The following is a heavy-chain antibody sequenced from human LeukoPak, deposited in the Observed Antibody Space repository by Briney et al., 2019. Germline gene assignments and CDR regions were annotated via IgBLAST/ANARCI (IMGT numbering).Heavy chain of an antibody. Sequence: GGSLRLSCAASGFTFSGSAMHWVRQASGKGLEWVGRIRSKTNNYASAYAASVKGRFTISRDNSKNTLYLQMNSLRAEDTAVYYCAKGGIAARRGPGVWFDPWGQGTLVTVSS. V-gene: IGHV3-73*01. J-gene: IGHJ5*02. CDR3: AKGGIAARRGPGVWFDP. D-gene: IGHD6-6*01. CDR1: GFTFSGSA. CDR2: IRSKTNNYAS.